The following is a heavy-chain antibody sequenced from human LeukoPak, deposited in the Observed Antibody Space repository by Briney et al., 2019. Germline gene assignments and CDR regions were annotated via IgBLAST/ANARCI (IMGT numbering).Heavy chain of an antibody. CDR2: INWDDEK. CDR3: AHRRDSSGYQYRWWFAP. D-gene: IGHD3-22*01. V-gene: IGHV2-5*02. Sequence: SGSTLVNPTQTLTLTCTFSGFSLTTSGVGVGWIRQPPGKALEWLALINWDDEKVYSPSLQSRLSITKDTSKNQVVLTVTNVDPVDTATYYCAHRRDSSGYQYRWWFAPWGQGTLVTVSS. J-gene: IGHJ5*02. CDR1: GFSLTTSGVG.